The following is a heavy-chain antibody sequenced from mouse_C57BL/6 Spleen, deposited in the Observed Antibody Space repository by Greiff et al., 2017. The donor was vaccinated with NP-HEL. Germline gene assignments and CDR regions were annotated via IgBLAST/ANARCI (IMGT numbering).Heavy chain of an antibody. Sequence: QVQLQQSGPELVKPGASVKISCKASGYAFSSSWMNWVKQRPGKGLEWIGRIYPGDGDTNYNGKFKGKATLTADKSSSTAYMQLSSLTSEDSAVYFCARGDPGGAYWGQGTLVTVSA. V-gene: IGHV1-82*01. J-gene: IGHJ3*01. D-gene: IGHD3-3*01. CDR1: GYAFSSSW. CDR3: ARGDPGGAY. CDR2: IYPGDGDT.